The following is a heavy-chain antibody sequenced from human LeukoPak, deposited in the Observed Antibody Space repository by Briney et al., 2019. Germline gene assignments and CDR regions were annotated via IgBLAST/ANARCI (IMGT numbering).Heavy chain of an antibody. V-gene: IGHV3-30*03. Sequence: GGSLRLSCAATGFTFSSYGMHWVRQAPGKGLEWVAVISYDGSNKYYADSVKGRFTISRDNSKNTPYLQMNSLRAEDTAVYYCARDHIAAAGTDYWGQGTLVTVSS. CDR3: ARDHIAAAGTDY. J-gene: IGHJ4*02. CDR1: GFTFSSYG. CDR2: ISYDGSNK. D-gene: IGHD6-13*01.